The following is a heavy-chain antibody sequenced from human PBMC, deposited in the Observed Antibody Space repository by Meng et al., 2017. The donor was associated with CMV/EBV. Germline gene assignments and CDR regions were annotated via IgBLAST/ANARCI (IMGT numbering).Heavy chain of an antibody. CDR2: TYYRSKWYN. J-gene: IGHJ5*02. CDR3: ARETIFGVVIIWDWFDP. CDR1: GDSVSSNSAA. Sequence: SQTLSLTGAISGDSVSSNSAAWNWIRQSPSRGLEWLGRTYYRSKWYNDYAVSVKSRITNNPDTSKNQFTLQLNSVTPEDTAVDYCARETIFGVVIIWDWFDPWGQGTLVTVSS. D-gene: IGHD3-3*01. V-gene: IGHV6-1*01.